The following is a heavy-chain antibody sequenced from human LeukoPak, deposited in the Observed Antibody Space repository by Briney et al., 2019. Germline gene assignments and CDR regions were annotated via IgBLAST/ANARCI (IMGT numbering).Heavy chain of an antibody. Sequence: GGSLRLSCAASGFTVSSNYMSWVRQAPGKGLEWVSIIYSGGSTFYADSVKGRFTISRDNAKNSLYLQMNSLRAEDTAVYYCARDSRNIGQNFDYWGQGTLVTVSS. CDR1: GFTVSSNY. CDR2: IYSGGST. J-gene: IGHJ4*02. D-gene: IGHD2/OR15-2a*01. CDR3: ARDSRNIGQNFDY. V-gene: IGHV3-53*01.